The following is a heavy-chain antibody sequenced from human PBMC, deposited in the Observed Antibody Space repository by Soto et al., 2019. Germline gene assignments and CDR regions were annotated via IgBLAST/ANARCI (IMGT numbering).Heavy chain of an antibody. CDR3: ARGRHLAAHGTDWLDP. V-gene: IGHV3-11*06. Sequence: GGSLRLSCAASGFIFSDYYMTWVRQAPGKGLEWVSYISGSTSYTNYADSVKGRFTISRDNAKNSLFLQMRSLGVEDTAVYYCARGRHLAAHGTDWLDPWGQGTLVTVSS. CDR1: GFIFSDYY. D-gene: IGHD6-25*01. CDR2: ISGSTSYT. J-gene: IGHJ5*02.